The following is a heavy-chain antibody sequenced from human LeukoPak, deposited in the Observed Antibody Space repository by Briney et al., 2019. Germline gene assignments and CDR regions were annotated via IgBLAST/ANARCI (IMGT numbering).Heavy chain of an antibody. V-gene: IGHV3-49*02. Sequence: WVRQPPGEGLEWVGFIRTKVYGGTIEYAASVKGRFTISRDDSKSIAYLQMNSLKTEDTAVYYCSRFDYGDYVFDYWGQGTLVTVSS. CDR2: IRTKVYGGTI. D-gene: IGHD4-17*01. J-gene: IGHJ4*02. CDR3: SRFDYGDYVFDY.